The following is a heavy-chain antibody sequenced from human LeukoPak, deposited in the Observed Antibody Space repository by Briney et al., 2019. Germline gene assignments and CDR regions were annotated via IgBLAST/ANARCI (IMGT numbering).Heavy chain of an antibody. CDR1: GFTFSSYA. Sequence: GGSLRLSCAAPGFTFSSYAMHWVRQAPGKGLAWVAVISYDGSNKYYADSVKGRFTISRDNSKNTLYLQMNSLRAEDTAVYYCARDGEGGYSYGYNYFDYWGQGTLVTVSS. CDR2: ISYDGSNK. J-gene: IGHJ4*02. V-gene: IGHV3-30*04. D-gene: IGHD5-18*01. CDR3: ARDGEGGYSYGYNYFDY.